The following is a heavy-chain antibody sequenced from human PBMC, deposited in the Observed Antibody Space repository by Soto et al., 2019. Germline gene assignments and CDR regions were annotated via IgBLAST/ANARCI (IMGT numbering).Heavy chain of an antibody. Sequence: GGSLRLSCAASGFTFSSYGMHWVRQAPGKGLEWVAVIWYDGSNKYYADSVKGRFTISRDNSKNTLYLQMNSLRAEDTAVYYCARDKAAAGHAEYFQHWGQGTLVTVSS. J-gene: IGHJ1*01. V-gene: IGHV3-33*01. CDR2: IWYDGSNK. CDR1: GFTFSSYG. D-gene: IGHD6-13*01. CDR3: ARDKAAAGHAEYFQH.